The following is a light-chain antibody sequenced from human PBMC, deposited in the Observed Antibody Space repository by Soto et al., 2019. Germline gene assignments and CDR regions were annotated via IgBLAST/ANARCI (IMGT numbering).Light chain of an antibody. J-gene: IGLJ3*02. V-gene: IGLV2-14*01. Sequence: QSVLTQPASVSGSPGQSITISCTGTSSDVGGYNYVSWYQQHPGRAPKLMIYEVSNRPSGVSNRFSGSKSGNTASLTISGLQAEEEADYYCSSYTSSTPWVFGGGTKVTVL. CDR3: SSYTSSTPWV. CDR2: EVS. CDR1: SSDVGGYNY.